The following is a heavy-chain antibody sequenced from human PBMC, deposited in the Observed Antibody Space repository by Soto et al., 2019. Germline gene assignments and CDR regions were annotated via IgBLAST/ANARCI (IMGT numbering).Heavy chain of an antibody. D-gene: IGHD1-1*01. CDR3: ASLSYEQLW. J-gene: IGHJ4*02. CDR1: GVSITSHY. CDR2: MHHSGST. V-gene: IGHV4-59*08. Sequence: SETLSLTCTVSGVSITSHYWSWIRQSPGKGLEWIAYMHHSGSTYYNPSLKSRVTISIDRSKNQFSLKLNSVTVADTAVYYCASLSYEQLWWGQGTLVTVSS.